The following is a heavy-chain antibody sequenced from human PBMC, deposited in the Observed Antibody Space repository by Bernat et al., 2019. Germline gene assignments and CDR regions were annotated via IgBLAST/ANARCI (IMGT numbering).Heavy chain of an antibody. Sequence: QVQLVESGGGLVKPGGSLRLFCAASGFIFNVYYMRWIRQAPGEGLEWVSYISNSGDHTKYADSVKGRFTISRDNAKNSLYLNLNSTTAEDTAVYYCSGHYIGSCYDPIDNWGQGTLVTVSS. CDR3: SGHYIGSCYDPIDN. D-gene: IGHD5-12*01. CDR1: GFIFNVYY. J-gene: IGHJ4*02. CDR2: ISNSGDHT. V-gene: IGHV3-11*06.